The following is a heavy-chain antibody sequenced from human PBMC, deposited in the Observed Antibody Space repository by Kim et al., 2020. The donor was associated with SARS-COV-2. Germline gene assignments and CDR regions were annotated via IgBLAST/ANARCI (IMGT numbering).Heavy chain of an antibody. CDR2: ISYDGSNK. J-gene: IGHJ4*02. CDR1: GFTFSSYA. D-gene: IGHD1-1*01. V-gene: IGHV3-30-3*01. Sequence: GGSLRLSCAASGFTFSSYAMHWVRQAPGKGLEWVAVISYDGSNKYYADSVKGRFTISRDNSKNTLYLQMNSLRAEDTAVYYCARPPTFLTLWSQGTLVTVSS. CDR3: ARPPTFLTL.